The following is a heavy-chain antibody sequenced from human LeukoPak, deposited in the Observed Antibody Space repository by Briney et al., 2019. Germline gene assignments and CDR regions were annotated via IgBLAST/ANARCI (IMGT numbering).Heavy chain of an antibody. CDR1: GGSISSSSYY. CDR3: ARRGGSGRSFDY. Sequence: SETLSLTCTVSGGSISSSSYYWGWIRQPPGKGLEWIGSIYSSGSTYYNPSLKSRVTISVYTSKNQFSLNLSSVPASDTAVYYCARRGGSGRSFDYWGQGILVTVSS. D-gene: IGHD3-10*01. V-gene: IGHV4-39*01. J-gene: IGHJ4*02. CDR2: IYSSGST.